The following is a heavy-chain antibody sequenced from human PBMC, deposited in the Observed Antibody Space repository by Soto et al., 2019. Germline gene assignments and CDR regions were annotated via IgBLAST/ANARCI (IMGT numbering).Heavy chain of an antibody. D-gene: IGHD2-21*01. CDR3: ARGERIYCGGDCYDY. CDR2: IIPIFGTA. V-gene: IGHV1-69*13. J-gene: IGHJ4*02. CDR1: GGTFSSYA. Sequence: GASVKVSCKASGGTFSSYAISWVRQAPGQGLEWMGGIIPIFGTANYAQKFQGRVTITADESTSTAYMELSSLRSEDKAVYYCARGERIYCGGDCYDYWGQGTLVTVSS.